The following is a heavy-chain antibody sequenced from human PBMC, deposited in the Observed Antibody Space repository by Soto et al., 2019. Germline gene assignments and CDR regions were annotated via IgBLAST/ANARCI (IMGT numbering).Heavy chain of an antibody. CDR1: GFTVSSNY. J-gene: IGHJ1*01. V-gene: IGHV3-53*04. CDR3: ASIYGDYAEYFKH. Sequence: GGSLRLSCAASGFTVSSNYMSWVRQAPGKGLEWASVIYSGGSTYYADSVKGRFTISRHNSKNTLYLQMNSLRAEDTAVYYCASIYGDYAEYFKHWGQGTLVTVSS. D-gene: IGHD4-17*01. CDR2: IYSGGST.